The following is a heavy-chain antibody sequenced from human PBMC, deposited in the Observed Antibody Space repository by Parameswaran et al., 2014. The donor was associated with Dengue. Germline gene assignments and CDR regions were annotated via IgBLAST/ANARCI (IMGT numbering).Heavy chain of an antibody. V-gene: IGHV4-31*02. Sequence: RWIRQPPGKGLEWIGYIFYSGSTYYNPSLKSRSTISIDTSKNQFSLKLSSVTAADTAVYYCARTRDDYGSGSYDYWGQGTLVTVSS. J-gene: IGHJ4*02. CDR2: IFYSGST. D-gene: IGHD3-10*01. CDR3: ARTRDDYGSGSYDY.